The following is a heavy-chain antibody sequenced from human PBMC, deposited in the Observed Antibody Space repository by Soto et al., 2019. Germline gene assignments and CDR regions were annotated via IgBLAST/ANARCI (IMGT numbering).Heavy chain of an antibody. V-gene: IGHV3-30*18. D-gene: IGHD3-16*02. CDR2: ISYDGSNK. J-gene: IGHJ4*02. CDR1: GFTFSSCG. CDR3: AKTMITFGGVIADPFDY. Sequence: SLRLSCAASGFTFSSCGMHWVRQAPGKGLEWVAVISYDGSNKYYADSVKGRFTISRDNSKNTLYLQMNSLRAEDTAVYYCAKTMITFGGVIADPFDYWGQGTLVTVSS.